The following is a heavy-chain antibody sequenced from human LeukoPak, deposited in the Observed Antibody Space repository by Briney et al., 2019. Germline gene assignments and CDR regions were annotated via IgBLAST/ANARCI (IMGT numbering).Heavy chain of an antibody. D-gene: IGHD6-13*01. Sequence: SETLSLTCTVSGGSISSYYWSWIREPPGKGLEWIGYIYYSGSTNYNPSLKSRVTISVDTSKNQFSLRLSSVTAADTAVYYCARVTGYVMEDYFDYWGQGTLVTVSS. V-gene: IGHV4-59*01. CDR2: IYYSGST. CDR1: GGSISSYY. J-gene: IGHJ4*02. CDR3: ARVTGYVMEDYFDY.